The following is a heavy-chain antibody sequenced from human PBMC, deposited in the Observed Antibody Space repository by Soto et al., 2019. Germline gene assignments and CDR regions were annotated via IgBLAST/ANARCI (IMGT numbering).Heavy chain of an antibody. CDR3: ARDGLNIAVAGTADPGPY. CDR2: INAGNGNT. V-gene: IGHV1-3*01. CDR1: GYTFTSYA. D-gene: IGHD6-19*01. J-gene: IGHJ4*02. Sequence: VASVKVSCKASGYTFTSYAMHWVRQAPGQRLEWMGWINAGNGNTKYSQKFQGRVTITRDTSASTAYMELSSLRSEDTAVYYCARDGLNIAVAGTADPGPYWGQGTLVTVSS.